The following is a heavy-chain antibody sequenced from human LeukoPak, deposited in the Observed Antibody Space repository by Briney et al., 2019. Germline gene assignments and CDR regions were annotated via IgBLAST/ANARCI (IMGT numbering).Heavy chain of an antibody. V-gene: IGHV1-18*01. CDR2: ISAYNGNT. D-gene: IGHD3-10*01. CDR3: ARLRHYYGSGSYYTQTNWFDP. CDR1: GYTFTSYG. Sequence: APVKVSCKASGYTFTSYGISWVRQAPGQGLEWMGWISAYNGNTNYAQKLQGRVTMTTDTSTSTAYMELRSLRSDDTAVYYCARLRHYYGSGSYYTQTNWFDPWGQGTLVTVSS. J-gene: IGHJ5*02.